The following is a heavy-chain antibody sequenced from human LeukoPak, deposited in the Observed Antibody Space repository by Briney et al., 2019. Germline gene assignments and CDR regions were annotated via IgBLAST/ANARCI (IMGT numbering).Heavy chain of an antibody. V-gene: IGHV3-30-3*01. J-gene: IGHJ5*02. CDR1: GFTFSSYA. CDR3: AKEIRPNDQ. Sequence: GGSLRLSCAASGFTFSSYAMHWVRQAPGKGLEWVAVISYDGSNKYYADSVKGRFTISRDNSKNTLYLQMNSLRVEDTAIYYCAKEIRPNDQWGHGTLVTVSS. CDR2: ISYDGSNK.